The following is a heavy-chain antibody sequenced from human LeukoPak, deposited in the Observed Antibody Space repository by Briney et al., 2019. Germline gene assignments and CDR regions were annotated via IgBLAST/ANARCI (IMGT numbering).Heavy chain of an antibody. V-gene: IGHV3-7*01. CDR2: IKQDGSEK. CDR1: GXTFISYW. D-gene: IGHD4-17*01. J-gene: IGHJ4*02. Sequence: GGSLRLXCAASGXTFISYWMSWVRQAPGKGLEWVANIKQDGSEKYYVDSVKGRFTISRDNAKNSLYLQMNSLRAEDTAVYYCARDLRVTTAFGGQGTLVTVSS. CDR3: ARDLRVTTAF.